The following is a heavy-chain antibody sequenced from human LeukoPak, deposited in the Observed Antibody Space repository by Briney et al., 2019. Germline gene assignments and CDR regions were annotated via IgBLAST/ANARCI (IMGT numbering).Heavy chain of an antibody. CDR2: ISGSGGST. D-gene: IGHD5-12*01. CDR3: AKLGGYDY. CDR1: GFTFGSYA. J-gene: IGHJ4*02. Sequence: PGGSLRLSCAASGFTFGSYAMYWVRQAPGKGLEWVSGISGSGGSTFYADSVKGRFTISRDNSENTVYLQMNSLRAEDTAVYYCAKLGGYDYWGQGTLVTVSS. V-gene: IGHV3-23*01.